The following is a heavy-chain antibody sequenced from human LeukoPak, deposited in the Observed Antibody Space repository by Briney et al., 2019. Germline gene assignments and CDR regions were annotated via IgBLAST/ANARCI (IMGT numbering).Heavy chain of an antibody. CDR1: GGSISSYY. Sequence: PSETLSLTCTVSGGSISSYYWSWIRQPPGKGLEWIGYIYSSGSTNYNPSLKSRVTVSVDTSKNQFSLKLSSVTAADTAVYYCARDSSYYDSSGSPTWGQGTLVTVSS. CDR2: IYSSGST. V-gene: IGHV4-59*01. J-gene: IGHJ5*02. CDR3: ARDSSYYDSSGSPT. D-gene: IGHD3-22*01.